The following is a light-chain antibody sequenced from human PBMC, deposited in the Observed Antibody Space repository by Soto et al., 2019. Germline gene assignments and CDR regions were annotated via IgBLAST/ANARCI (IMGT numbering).Light chain of an antibody. V-gene: IGKV1-5*03. CDR3: QQYNGYWT. CDR1: QSISDL. J-gene: IGKJ1*01. Sequence: DIQMTQSPSTLSASVGDRVTITCRASQSISDLLAWYQHKPGKAPKLLIYKASVLKSGVPSRFGGSGSGTEYTLTISSLQPDDFASYYCQQYNGYWTFGQGTKVEI. CDR2: KAS.